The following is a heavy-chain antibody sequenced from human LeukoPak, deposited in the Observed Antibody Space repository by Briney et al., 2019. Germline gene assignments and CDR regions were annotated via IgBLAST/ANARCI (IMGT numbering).Heavy chain of an antibody. CDR2: IYTSGST. CDR3: ARDRVWFGELFGPDYYYYYMDV. CDR1: GGSISSYY. D-gene: IGHD3-10*01. J-gene: IGHJ6*03. Sequence: PSETLSLTCTVSGGSISSYYWSWIRQPAGKGLEWIGRIYTSGSTNYNPSLKSRVTMSVDTSKNQFSLKLSTVTAADTAVYYCARDRVWFGELFGPDYYYYYMDVWGKGTTVTISS. V-gene: IGHV4-4*07.